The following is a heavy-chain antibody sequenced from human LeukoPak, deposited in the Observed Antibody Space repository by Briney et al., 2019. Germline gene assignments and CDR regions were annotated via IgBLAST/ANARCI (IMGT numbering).Heavy chain of an antibody. V-gene: IGHV1-69*05. Sequence: GASVKVSCKASGGTFSSYAISWVRQAPGQGLEWMGGIIPIFGTANYAQKFQGRVTITTDESTSTAYMELSSLRSEDTAVYYCARTGGSSSWPWEGVVYWGQGTLVTVSS. CDR2: IIPIFGTA. CDR3: ARTGGSSSWPWEGVVY. D-gene: IGHD6-13*01. J-gene: IGHJ4*02. CDR1: GGTFSSYA.